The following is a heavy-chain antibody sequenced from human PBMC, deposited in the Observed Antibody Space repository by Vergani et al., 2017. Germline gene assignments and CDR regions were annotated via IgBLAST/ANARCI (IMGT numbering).Heavy chain of an antibody. D-gene: IGHD1-26*01. CDR1: GYTFTGHY. V-gene: IGHV1-2*02. CDR3: ARSLGARAVIYYYYGMDV. J-gene: IGHJ6*02. Sequence: QVQLVQSGAEVKKPGASVKVSCKASGYTFTGHYMHWVRQAPGQGLEWMGWINPNSGGTNYAQKFQGRVTMTRDTSISTAYMELSRLRSDDTAVYYCARSLGARAVIYYYYGMDVWGQGTTVTVSS. CDR2: INPNSGGT.